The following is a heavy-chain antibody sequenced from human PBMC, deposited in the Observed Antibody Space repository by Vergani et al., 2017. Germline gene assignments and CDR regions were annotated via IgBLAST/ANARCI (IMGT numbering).Heavy chain of an antibody. J-gene: IGHJ6*03. Sequence: QVQLQESGPGLVKPSQTLSLTCTVSGGSFSTGGQSWTWLRQSAGKGLEWIGRIYTSGATNYNPSLRSRAIMSVDASKKQFSLKLTSVTAADTAVYYCASMAPDYYDSSGHRYYYYYMDVWGKGTTVTVSS. D-gene: IGHD3-22*01. CDR1: GGSFSTGGQS. V-gene: IGHV4-61*02. CDR3: ASMAPDYYDSSGHRYYYYYMDV. CDR2: IYTSGAT.